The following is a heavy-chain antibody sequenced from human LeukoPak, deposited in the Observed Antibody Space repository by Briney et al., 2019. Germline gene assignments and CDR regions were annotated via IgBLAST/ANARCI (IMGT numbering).Heavy chain of an antibody. D-gene: IGHD6-19*01. Sequence: PSETLSLTCTVSGGSISSYYWSWIRQPPGKGLEWIGYIYYSGSTNYNPSLKSRVTISVDTSRNQFSLKLSSVTAADTAVYYCARESLTYSSGWHNWFDPWGQGTLVTVSS. CDR2: IYYSGST. J-gene: IGHJ5*02. V-gene: IGHV4-59*01. CDR1: GGSISSYY. CDR3: ARESLTYSSGWHNWFDP.